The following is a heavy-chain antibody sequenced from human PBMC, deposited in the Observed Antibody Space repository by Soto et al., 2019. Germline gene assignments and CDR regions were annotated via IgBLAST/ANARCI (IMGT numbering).Heavy chain of an antibody. CDR3: ARPPFPGCINGVCYPCDH. CDR1: GYTFTSYA. CDR2: INAGNGNT. V-gene: IGHV1-3*01. Sequence: ASVKVSCKASGYTFTSYAMHWVRQAPGQRLEWMGWINAGNGNTKYSQKFQGRVTMTRDTSATTAYMELSSLRSDDTAVYYCARPPFPGCINGVCYPCDHWGQGTLVTVSS. D-gene: IGHD2-8*01. J-gene: IGHJ4*02.